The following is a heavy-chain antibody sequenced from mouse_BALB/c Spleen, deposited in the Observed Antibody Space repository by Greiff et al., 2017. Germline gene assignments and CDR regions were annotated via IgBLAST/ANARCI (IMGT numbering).Heavy chain of an antibody. Sequence: EVHLVESGGDLVKPGGSLKLSCAASGFTFSDYYMYWVRQTPEKRLEWVATISDGGSYTYYPDSVKGRFTISRDNAKNNLYLQMSSLKSEDTAMYYCARGYYYAMDYWGQGTSVTVSS. CDR2: ISDGGSYT. CDR3: ARGYYYAMDY. CDR1: GFTFSDYY. V-gene: IGHV5-4*02. J-gene: IGHJ4*01.